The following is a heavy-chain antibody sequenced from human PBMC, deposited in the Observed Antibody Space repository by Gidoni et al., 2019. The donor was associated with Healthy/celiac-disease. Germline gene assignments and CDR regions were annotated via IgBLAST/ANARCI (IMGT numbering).Heavy chain of an antibody. Sequence: QLQLQESGPGLVKPSETLSLPCTVSGGSISSSSYYWGWIRQPPGKGLEWIGSIYYSGSTYYNPSLKSRVTISVDTSKNQFSLKLSSVTAADTAVYYCARLRWELLDYWGQGTLVTVSS. D-gene: IGHD1-26*01. J-gene: IGHJ4*02. CDR3: ARLRWELLDY. V-gene: IGHV4-39*01. CDR1: GGSISSSSYY. CDR2: IYYSGST.